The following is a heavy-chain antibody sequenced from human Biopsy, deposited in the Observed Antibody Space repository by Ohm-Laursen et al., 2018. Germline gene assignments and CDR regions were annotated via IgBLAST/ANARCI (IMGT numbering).Heavy chain of an antibody. D-gene: IGHD3-22*01. CDR1: GFSFTGYY. V-gene: IGHV1-2*02. J-gene: IGHJ5*02. Sequence: ASVKVSCKASGFSFTGYYIHWVRQAPGQGLEWMGWISPKSGDTNYAQKFQGRVTMTRDTSISTAYVDLSSLRSDDTAAYYCTRGGYYYDSLAYYYWFDPWGQGTLVTVSS. CDR3: TRGGYYYDSLAYYYWFDP. CDR2: ISPKSGDT.